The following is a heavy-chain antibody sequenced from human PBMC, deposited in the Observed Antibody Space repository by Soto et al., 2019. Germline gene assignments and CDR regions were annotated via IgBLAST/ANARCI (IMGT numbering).Heavy chain of an antibody. Sequence: SGESLKISCKGSGYSFTSYWIGWVRQMPGKGLEWMGIIYPGDSDTRYSPSFQGQVTISADKSISTAYLQWSSLKASDTAMYYCARANYYDFWSGYYTGALYYYGMDVWGQGTTVTVSS. CDR2: IYPGDSDT. CDR1: GYSFTSYW. J-gene: IGHJ6*02. V-gene: IGHV5-51*01. CDR3: ARANYYDFWSGYYTGALYYYGMDV. D-gene: IGHD3-3*01.